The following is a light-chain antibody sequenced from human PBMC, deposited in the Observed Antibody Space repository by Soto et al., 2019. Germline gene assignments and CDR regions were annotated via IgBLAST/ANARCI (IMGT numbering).Light chain of an antibody. CDR1: SSDVGLYDY. J-gene: IGLJ1*01. V-gene: IGLV2-14*01. Sequence: QXVLTQAASVSGSSGQSITISCTGTSSDVGLYDYVSWYQQHPGKAPQLMIYAVSNRPSGVSNRFSASKSGNTASLFISGLQAEDEADYYCSSYTSDSYYVFGSGTKVTVL. CDR3: SSYTSDSYYV. CDR2: AVS.